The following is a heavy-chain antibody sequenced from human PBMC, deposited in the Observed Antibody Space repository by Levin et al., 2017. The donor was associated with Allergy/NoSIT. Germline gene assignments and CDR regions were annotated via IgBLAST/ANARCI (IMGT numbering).Heavy chain of an antibody. V-gene: IGHV3-23*01. CDR1: GFTFSSYA. CDR2: ISGSGGNT. D-gene: IGHD6-13*01. J-gene: IGHJ4*02. CDR3: AKDPAAAGVFDY. Sequence: GGSLRLSCAASGFTFSSYAMNWVRQAPGKGLEWVSAISGSGGNTYYADSVKGRFTISRDNSKNTLFLQMNSLRADDTAVYYCAKDPAAAGVFDYWGQGTLVTVSS.